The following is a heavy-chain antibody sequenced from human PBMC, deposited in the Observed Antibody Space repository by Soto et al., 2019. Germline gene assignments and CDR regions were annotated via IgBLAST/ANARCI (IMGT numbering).Heavy chain of an antibody. Sequence: EVQLVESGGGLVKPGGSLRLSCAASGFTFSNAWMNWVRQAPGKGLEWVGRIKSKTDGGTTDYAAPVKGRFTISRDNSKNTLYLQMNSRKTEDTAVYYCTTLDGDYPASAWYYYYVMDVWGQGTTVTVSS. CDR1: GFTFSNAW. V-gene: IGHV3-15*07. CDR3: TTLDGDYPASAWYYYYVMDV. CDR2: IKSKTDGGTT. D-gene: IGHD4-17*01. J-gene: IGHJ6*02.